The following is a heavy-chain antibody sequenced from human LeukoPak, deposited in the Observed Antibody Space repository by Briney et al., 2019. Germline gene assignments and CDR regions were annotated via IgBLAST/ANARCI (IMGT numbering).Heavy chain of an antibody. CDR1: GFTFSNAW. CDR3: TTEDFLGYSVGIDP. V-gene: IGHV3-15*01. CDR2: IKSITYGGTA. D-gene: IGHD2-15*01. Sequence: GGSLRLSCAPSGFTFSNAWMTWVRQAPGKGLEWVGRIKSITYGGTADYAAPVKGRFTLSRDDSENTVYLQMNSLKTEDTAVYYCTTEDFLGYSVGIDPWGQGALVTVSS. J-gene: IGHJ5*02.